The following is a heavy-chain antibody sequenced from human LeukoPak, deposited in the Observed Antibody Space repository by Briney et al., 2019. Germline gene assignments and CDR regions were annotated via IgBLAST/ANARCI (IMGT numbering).Heavy chain of an antibody. CDR2: INHSGST. D-gene: IGHD3-22*01. J-gene: IGHJ4*02. Sequence: SETLSLTCAVYGGSFSGYYWSWLRQPPAKGREWIGEINHSGSTNYNPSLKSQVTISVATSKYPFSLKLSSVTAADTAVYYCARGGYYDGSGRYYFDYWGQGTLVTVSS. CDR1: GGSFSGYY. CDR3: ARGGYYDGSGRYYFDY. V-gene: IGHV4-34*01.